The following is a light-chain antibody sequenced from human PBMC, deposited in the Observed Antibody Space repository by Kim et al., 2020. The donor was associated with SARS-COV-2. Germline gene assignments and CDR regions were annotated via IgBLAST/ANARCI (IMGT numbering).Light chain of an antibody. CDR2: YDS. CDR3: QVWDSSSVV. CDR1: NIGSKS. V-gene: IGLV3-21*04. Sequence: VAPGETARITCGGKNIGSKSVHWYQQKPGQAPVLVIHYDSDRPSGIPERFSGSNSGNTATLTISRVEAGDEADYYGQVWDSSSVVFGGGTQLTVL. J-gene: IGLJ2*01.